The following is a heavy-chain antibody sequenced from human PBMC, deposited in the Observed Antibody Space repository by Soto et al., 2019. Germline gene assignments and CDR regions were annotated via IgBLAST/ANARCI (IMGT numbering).Heavy chain of an antibody. D-gene: IGHD2-2*01. J-gene: IGHJ4*01. V-gene: IGHV1-24*01. CDR2: FDPEDGET. CDR3: ATIVVVPADTGGDYYFDY. CDR1: GYTLTELS. Sequence: GASVKVSCKVSGYTLTELSMHWVRQAPGKGLEWMGGFDPEDGETIYAQKFQGRVTMTEDTSTDTAYMELSSLRSEDTAVYYCATIVVVPADTGGDYYFDYWGQGTLVTV.